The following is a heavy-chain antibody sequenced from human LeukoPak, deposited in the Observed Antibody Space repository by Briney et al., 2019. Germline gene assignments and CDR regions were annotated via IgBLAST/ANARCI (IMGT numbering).Heavy chain of an antibody. J-gene: IGHJ4*02. CDR2: IKSKSDGGTT. Sequence: PGGSLRLSCAASGFTFVTAWMNWVRQAPGKGLEWVGRIKSKSDGGTTDYAAPVIGRFTISRDDSKGTLHLQMNSLKMEDTAVYYCITGNYWGQGTLVTVSS. D-gene: IGHD3-10*01. CDR1: GFTFVTAW. CDR3: ITGNY. V-gene: IGHV3-15*01.